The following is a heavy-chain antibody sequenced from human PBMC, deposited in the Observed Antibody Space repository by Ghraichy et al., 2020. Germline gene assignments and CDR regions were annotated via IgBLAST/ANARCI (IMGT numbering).Heavy chain of an antibody. J-gene: IGHJ6*02. CDR2: IKQDGSEK. CDR3: ARAAATTKGPYYYYGMDV. D-gene: IGHD1-26*01. CDR1: GFTFSSYW. Sequence: LSLTCAASGFTFSSYWMSWVRQAPGKGLEWVANIKQDGSEKYYVDSVKGRFTISRDNAKNSLYLQMNSLRAEDTAVYYCARAAATTKGPYYYYGMDVWGQGTTVTVSS. V-gene: IGHV3-7*03.